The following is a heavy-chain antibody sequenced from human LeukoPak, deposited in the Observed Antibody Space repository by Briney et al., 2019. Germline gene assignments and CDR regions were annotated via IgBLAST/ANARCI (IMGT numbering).Heavy chain of an antibody. CDR3: ARGSSWLDY. CDR1: GGSISSGSYY. Sequence: SETLSLTCTVSGGSISSGSYYWSWIRQPPGKGLEWIGYIYYSGSTNYNPSLKSRVTISVDTSKNQFSLELSSVTAADTAVYYCARGSSWLDYWGQGTLVTVSS. CDR2: IYYSGST. J-gene: IGHJ4*02. D-gene: IGHD6-13*01. V-gene: IGHV4-61*01.